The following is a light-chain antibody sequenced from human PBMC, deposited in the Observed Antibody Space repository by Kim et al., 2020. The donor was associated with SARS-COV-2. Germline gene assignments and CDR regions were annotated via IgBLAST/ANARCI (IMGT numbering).Light chain of an antibody. J-gene: IGKJ4*01. CDR2: DAF. Sequence: EIELTQSPATLSLSPGERATISCRASQSVSSYLAWYQQKPGQAPKLLIYDAFSRAPGIPARFSGSGSGTEFTLTISSLQSEDFAAYYCQQRSNCPLTFGAGTKVDIK. CDR1: QSVSSY. CDR3: QQRSNCPLT. V-gene: IGKV3-11*01.